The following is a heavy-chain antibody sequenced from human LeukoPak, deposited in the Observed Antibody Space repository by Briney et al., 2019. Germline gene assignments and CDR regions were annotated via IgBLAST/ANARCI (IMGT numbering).Heavy chain of an antibody. D-gene: IGHD3-22*01. CDR1: GFPFSSYA. J-gene: IGHJ4*02. Sequence: GSLELSCAASGFPFSSYAMSWVRQAPGEGLEWVSAISGSGGSTYYADSVKGRFTISRDNSKNTLYLQMNSLRAEDTAVYYCAKYRTGGYHYDSSGYLGLFDYWGQGTLVTVSS. CDR3: AKYRTGGYHYDSSGYLGLFDY. V-gene: IGHV3-23*01. CDR2: ISGSGGST.